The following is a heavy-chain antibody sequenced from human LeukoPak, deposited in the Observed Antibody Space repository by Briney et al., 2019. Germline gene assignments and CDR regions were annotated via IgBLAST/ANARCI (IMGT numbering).Heavy chain of an antibody. J-gene: IGHJ4*02. CDR1: GFAFSSYS. CDR3: AREPQEGFDY. CDR2: ISGSSRAI. V-gene: IGHV3-48*01. Sequence: GGSLRLSCAASGFAFSSYSMNWVRRAPGKGLEWISYISGSSRAIYYADSVKGRFTISRDNAKNSLYLQMNNLRAEDTAAYYCAREPQEGFDYWGQGTLVTISS.